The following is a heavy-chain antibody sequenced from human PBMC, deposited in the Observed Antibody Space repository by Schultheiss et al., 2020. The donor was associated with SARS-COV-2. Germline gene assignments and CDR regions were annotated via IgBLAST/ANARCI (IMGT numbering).Heavy chain of an antibody. V-gene: IGHV3-30*07. D-gene: IGHD6-13*01. CDR2: ISYDGSNK. J-gene: IGHJ6*02. Sequence: GGSLRLSCAASGFTFSSYWMHWVRQAPGKGLEWVAVISYDGSNKYYADSVKGRFTISRDNSKNTLYLQMNSLRAEDTAVYYCARDREYSSSWYVSYYYYYGMDVWGQGTTVTVSS. CDR3: ARDREYSSSWYVSYYYYYGMDV. CDR1: GFTFSSYW.